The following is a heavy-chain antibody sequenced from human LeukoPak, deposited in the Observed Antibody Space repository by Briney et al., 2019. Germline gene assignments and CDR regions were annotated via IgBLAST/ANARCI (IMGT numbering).Heavy chain of an antibody. J-gene: IGHJ4*02. CDR1: GGSISSSSYY. Sequence: ASETLSLTCTVSGGSISSSSYYWGWIRQPPGKGLEWIGTIYYSGSTYYNPSLKSRVTISVDTSKNQFSLKLSSVTAADTAVYYCARRLKQWLARDYWGQGTLVTVSS. CDR2: IYYSGST. CDR3: ARRLKQWLARDY. D-gene: IGHD6-19*01. V-gene: IGHV4-39*01.